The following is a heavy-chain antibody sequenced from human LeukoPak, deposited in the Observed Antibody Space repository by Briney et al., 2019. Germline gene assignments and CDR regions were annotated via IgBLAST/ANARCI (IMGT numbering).Heavy chain of an antibody. CDR3: AKGDLLCLGEFPGGGLDY. CDR1: GFTFSSYW. V-gene: IGHV3-74*01. Sequence: GGSLRLSCAASGFTFSSYWMHWVRQAPGKGLVWVSRINSDGSSTSYADSVKGRFTISRDNSKNTLYLQMNSLRAEDTAVYYWAKGDLLCLGEFPGGGLDYGAQEPLVPFPS. CDR2: INSDGSST. D-gene: IGHD3-10*01. J-gene: IGHJ4*02.